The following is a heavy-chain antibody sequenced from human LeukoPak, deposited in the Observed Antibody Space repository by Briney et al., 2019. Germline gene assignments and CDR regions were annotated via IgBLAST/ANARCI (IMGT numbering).Heavy chain of an antibody. CDR1: GFTFSSYE. CDR2: ISSSGSTI. J-gene: IGHJ4*02. D-gene: IGHD2-21*01. CDR3: ARDSLVGFDY. V-gene: IGHV3-48*03. Sequence: GGSLRLFCAASGFTFSSYEMNWVRQAPGEGREWVSYISSSGSTIYYADSVKGRFTISRDNAKNSLYLTMNSMTAEDTPVYSCARDSLVGFDYWGQGTLVTVSS.